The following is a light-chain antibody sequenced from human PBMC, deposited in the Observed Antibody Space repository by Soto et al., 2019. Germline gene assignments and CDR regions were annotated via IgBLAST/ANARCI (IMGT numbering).Light chain of an antibody. V-gene: IGKV3-11*01. CDR3: QQRHMWPIT. CDR2: DAY. CDR1: QSFRGL. Sequence: EVVLTHSPVTLSLSPGERVTLSCRASQSFRGLLAWYQQKPGQAPRLLIYDAYNRATGIPPRFSGSGSGTDFTLTISSLEPEDSAVYYCQQRHMWPITFGQGTRLEIK. J-gene: IGKJ5*01.